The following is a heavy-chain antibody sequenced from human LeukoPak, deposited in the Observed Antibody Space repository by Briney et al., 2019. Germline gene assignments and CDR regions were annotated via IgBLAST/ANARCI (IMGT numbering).Heavy chain of an antibody. V-gene: IGHV1-69*06. CDR1: GGTFSSYT. J-gene: IGHJ6*04. CDR2: IIPLFGTP. D-gene: IGHD2-15*01. CDR3: ASAALRCSGGSCYEMDV. Sequence: ASVKVSCKASGGTFSSYTISWVRQAPGQGLEWMGGIIPLFGTPDYAQKFQDRLTITADKSTSTAYMELSSLRSEDTAVYYCASAALRCSGGSCYEMDVWGKGTTVTVSS.